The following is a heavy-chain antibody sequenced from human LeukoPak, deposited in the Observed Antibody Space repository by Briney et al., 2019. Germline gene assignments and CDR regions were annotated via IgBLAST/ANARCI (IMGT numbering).Heavy chain of an antibody. CDR2: INHSGST. Sequence: MTSETLSLTCAVYGGSFSGYYWSWIRQPPGKGLEWIGEINHSGSTNYNPSLKSRVTISVDTSKNQFSLKLSSVTAADTAVYYCARMLRPLYNWNRGLHCDYWGQGTLVTVSS. D-gene: IGHD1-1*01. CDR3: ARMLRPLYNWNRGLHCDY. CDR1: GGSFSGYY. V-gene: IGHV4-34*01. J-gene: IGHJ4*02.